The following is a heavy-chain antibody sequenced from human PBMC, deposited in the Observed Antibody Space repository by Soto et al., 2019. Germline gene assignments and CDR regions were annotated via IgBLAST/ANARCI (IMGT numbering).Heavy chain of an antibody. V-gene: IGHV4-59*08. Sequence: SETLSLTCTVSGGSISSYYWSWIRQPPGKGLEWIGYIYYSGSTNYNPSLKSRVTISVDTSKNQFSLKLSSVTAADTAVYYCASNGYSSSPIDYWGQGTLVTVS. CDR3: ASNGYSSSPIDY. D-gene: IGHD6-13*01. CDR1: GGSISSYY. J-gene: IGHJ4*02. CDR2: IYYSGST.